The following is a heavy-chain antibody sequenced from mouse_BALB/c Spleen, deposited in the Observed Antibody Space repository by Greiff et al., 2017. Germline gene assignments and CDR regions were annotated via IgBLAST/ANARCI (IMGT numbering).Heavy chain of an antibody. D-gene: IGHD4-1*01. CDR2: IDPANGNT. CDR1: GFNIKDTY. J-gene: IGHJ4*01. Sequence: EVQLVESGAELVKPGASVKLSCTASGFNIKDTYMHWVKQRPEQGLEWIGRIDPANGNTKYDPKFQGKATITADTSSNTAYLQLSSLTSEDTAVYYCARKDWAYYAMDYWGQGTSVTVSS. V-gene: IGHV14-3*02. CDR3: ARKDWAYYAMDY.